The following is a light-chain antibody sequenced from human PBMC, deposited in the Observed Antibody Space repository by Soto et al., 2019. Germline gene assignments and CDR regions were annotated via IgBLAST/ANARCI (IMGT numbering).Light chain of an antibody. V-gene: IGKV2-28*01. CDR3: MQALQAPLT. CDR2: LGS. Sequence: DIVMTQSPLSLPVTPGEPATISCRSSQSLLNSNGYNYLDWYLQKPGQSPQLLIFLGSSRASGVTDRLRGSGSGTDFTLTISIVEAADVGLYYSMQALQAPLTFGRGTRGEIK. J-gene: IGKJ1*01. CDR1: QSLLNSNGYNY.